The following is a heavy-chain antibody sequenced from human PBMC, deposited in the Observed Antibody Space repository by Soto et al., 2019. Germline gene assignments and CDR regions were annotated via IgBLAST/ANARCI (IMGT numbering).Heavy chain of an antibody. V-gene: IGHV1-18*01. J-gene: IGHJ4*02. CDR3: ARDKLLWLGEVGYFDY. D-gene: IGHD3-10*01. CDR2: ISAYNGNT. CDR1: GYTFTSYG. Sequence: GASVKVSCKASGYTFTSYGISWVRQAPGQGLEWMGWISAYNGNTNYAQKLQGRVTMTTDTSTSTAYMELRSLRSDDTAVYYCARDKLLWLGEVGYFDYWGQGTLVTVSS.